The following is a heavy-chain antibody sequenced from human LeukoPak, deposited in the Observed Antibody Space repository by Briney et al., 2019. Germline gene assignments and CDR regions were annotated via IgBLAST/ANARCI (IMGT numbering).Heavy chain of an antibody. D-gene: IGHD3-10*02. CDR3: AREVCFQGSPPYYYYYYYMDV. V-gene: IGHV3-53*01. Sequence: PGGSLRLSCAASGFTVSSNYMSWVRQAPGKGLEWVSVIYSGGSTYYADSVKGRFTISRDNSKNTLYLQMNSLRAEDTAVYYCAREVCFQGSPPYYYYYYYMDVWGKGTTVTVSS. CDR2: IYSGGST. J-gene: IGHJ6*03. CDR1: GFTVSSNY.